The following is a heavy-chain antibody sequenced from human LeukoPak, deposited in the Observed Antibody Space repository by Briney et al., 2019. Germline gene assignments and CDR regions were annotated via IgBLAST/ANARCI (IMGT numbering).Heavy chain of an antibody. J-gene: IGHJ4*02. D-gene: IGHD6-19*01. CDR3: ARGYTSGWWLFDC. V-gene: IGHV1-2*02. CDR1: GYTFTGYY. Sequence: ASVKVSCKASGYTFTGYYMHWVRQAPGQGLEWMGWINPNSGGTNYAQKFQGRVTMTRDTSISTAYMDLSRLRSDDTAVYYCARGYTSGWWLFDCWGQGTLVTVSS. CDR2: INPNSGGT.